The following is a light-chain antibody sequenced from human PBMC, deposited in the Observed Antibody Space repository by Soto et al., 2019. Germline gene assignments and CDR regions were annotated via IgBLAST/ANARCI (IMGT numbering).Light chain of an antibody. CDR2: EVS. Sequence: QSVLSQPASVSGSPGQSITISCTGTSSDVGSYNLVSWYQQHPGKAPKLMIYEVSKRPSGVSNRFSGSKSGNMASLTISGLQAEDEADYYCCSYAGSSTYVFGTGTKVTVL. V-gene: IGLV2-23*02. CDR3: CSYAGSSTYV. CDR1: SSDVGSYNL. J-gene: IGLJ1*01.